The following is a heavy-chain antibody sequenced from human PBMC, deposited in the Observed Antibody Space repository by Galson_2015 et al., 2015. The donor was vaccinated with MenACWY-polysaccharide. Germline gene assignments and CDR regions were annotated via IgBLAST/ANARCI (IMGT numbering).Heavy chain of an antibody. J-gene: IGHJ4*02. V-gene: IGHV4-4*02. CDR2: IYHSGST. Sequence: ETLSLTCAVSGGSISSRNWWSWVRQPPGQGLEWIGEIYHSGSTNYNPSLKSRVTISVDKSKNQFSLKLSSVTAADTAVYYCARASPILTGYYYFDYWGQGTLVTVSS. CDR3: ARASPILTGYYYFDY. CDR1: GGSISSRNW. D-gene: IGHD3-9*01.